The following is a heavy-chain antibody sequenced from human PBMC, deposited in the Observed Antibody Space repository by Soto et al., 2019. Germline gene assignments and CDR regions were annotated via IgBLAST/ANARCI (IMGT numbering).Heavy chain of an antibody. V-gene: IGHV1-69*08. D-gene: IGHD1-7*01. J-gene: IGHJ6*02. CDR2: VVPILGTP. CDR1: GGSFETFI. Sequence: SVKVSCKASGGSFETFIMNWVRQTPGRGLEWMGGVVPILGTPTYAERFKGKVKISATRSAGTTHMEVTSLRSEDSGIYYCATNGTYGSSRSAMDVWG. CDR3: ATNGTYGSSRSAMDV.